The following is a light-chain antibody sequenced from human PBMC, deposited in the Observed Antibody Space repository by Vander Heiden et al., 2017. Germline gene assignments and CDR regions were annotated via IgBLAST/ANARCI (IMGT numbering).Light chain of an antibody. Sequence: EIVLTPSPVPLSLSPGARVALSCSASQRVRGNYLAWYQQKVGQPPRLLISGASSRETGIPDRFRGSGSGTDFTLTISRLEPEDFAVYYCQQYGTSPLTFGRGTKLEIK. V-gene: IGKV3-20*01. CDR3: QQYGTSPLT. CDR2: GAS. CDR1: QRVRGNY. J-gene: IGKJ1*01.